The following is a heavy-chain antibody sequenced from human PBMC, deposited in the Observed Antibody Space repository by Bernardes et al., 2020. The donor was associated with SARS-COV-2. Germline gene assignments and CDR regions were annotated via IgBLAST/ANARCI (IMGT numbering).Heavy chain of an antibody. Sequence: SETLSLTCAVSGYSISSGYYWGWIRQPPGKGLEWIGSIYHSGSTYYNPSLKSRVTISVDTSKNQFSLKLSSVTAADTAVYYCSRVGTLTTVNRYAFDIWGQGKMVTVYS. CDR3: SRVGTLTTVNRYAFDI. V-gene: IGHV4-38-2*01. J-gene: IGHJ3*02. CDR2: IYHSGST. CDR1: GYSISSGYY. D-gene: IGHD4-17*01.